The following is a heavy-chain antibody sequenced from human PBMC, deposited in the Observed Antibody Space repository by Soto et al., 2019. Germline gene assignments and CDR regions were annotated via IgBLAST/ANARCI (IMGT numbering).Heavy chain of an antibody. CDR3: ARDHLAVTKYYYYGMDV. V-gene: IGHV3-7*05. Sequence: EVQLVESGGGLVQPGGSLRLSCAASGFTFSSYWMSWVLQAPGKGLEWVANITQDGSEKYYVDSVKGRFTISRDNAKNALYLQMNSLRAEDTAVYYCARDHLAVTKYYYYGMDVWGQGTTVTVSS. D-gene: IGHD4-17*01. CDR1: GFTFSSYW. CDR2: ITQDGSEK. J-gene: IGHJ6*02.